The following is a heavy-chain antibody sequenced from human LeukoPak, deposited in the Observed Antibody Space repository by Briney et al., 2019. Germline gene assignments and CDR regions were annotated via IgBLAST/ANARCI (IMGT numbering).Heavy chain of an antibody. D-gene: IGHD5-18*01. Sequence: SVKVSCKASGGTFSSYAISWVRQAPGQGLEWMGGIIPIFGTANYAQKFQGRVTITADESTSTAYMELSGLRSEDTAVYYCAMYTAMAPFAFDIWGQGTMVTVSS. CDR3: AMYTAMAPFAFDI. J-gene: IGHJ3*02. CDR1: GGTFSSYA. CDR2: IIPIFGTA. V-gene: IGHV1-69*13.